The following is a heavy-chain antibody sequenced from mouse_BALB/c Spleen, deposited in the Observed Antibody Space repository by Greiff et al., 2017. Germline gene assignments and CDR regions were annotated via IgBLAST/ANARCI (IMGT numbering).Heavy chain of an antibody. CDR2: INPSTGYT. CDR1: GYTFTSYW. CDR3: HPYYGPFDY. V-gene: IGHV1-7*01. D-gene: IGHD1-2*01. J-gene: IGHJ2*01. Sequence: QVQLKESGAELAKPGASVKMSCKASGYTFTSYWMHWVKQRPGQGLEWIGYINPSTGYTEYNQKFKGKAKLTAVTSASTAYMELSSLTNEDSAVYYCHPYYGPFDYWGQGTTLTVSS.